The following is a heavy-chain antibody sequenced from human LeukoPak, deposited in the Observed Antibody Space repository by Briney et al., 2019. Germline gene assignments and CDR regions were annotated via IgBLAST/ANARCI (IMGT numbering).Heavy chain of an antibody. CDR3: ARDGISYCSASSCYSGYYYYGMDV. CDR2: ISSSGSTI. Sequence: GGSLRLSCAASGFTFSSYSVNWVRQAPGKGLEWVSYISSSGSTIYYADSVKGRFTISRDNAKNSLYLQMKSLRAEDTAVYYCARDGISYCSASSCYSGYYYYGMDVWGQGTTVTVSS. J-gene: IGHJ6*02. V-gene: IGHV3-48*04. CDR1: GFTFSSYS. D-gene: IGHD2-15*01.